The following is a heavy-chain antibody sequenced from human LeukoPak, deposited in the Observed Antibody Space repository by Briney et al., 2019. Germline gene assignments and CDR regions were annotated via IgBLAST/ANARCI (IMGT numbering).Heavy chain of an antibody. V-gene: IGHV4-39*01. CDR2: IYYRGRT. CDR1: GGSISSSSYY. Sequence: NASETLSLTCTVSGGSISSSSYYWGWIRQPPGKGLEWIGSIYYRGRTYYNPSLKIRVTISADTFKNQFSLNLNSVTASDTAVYYCARQKILDDNYDSSGYYVDQWGQGSLVTVSS. D-gene: IGHD3-22*01. J-gene: IGHJ4*02. CDR3: ARQKILDDNYDSSGYYVDQ.